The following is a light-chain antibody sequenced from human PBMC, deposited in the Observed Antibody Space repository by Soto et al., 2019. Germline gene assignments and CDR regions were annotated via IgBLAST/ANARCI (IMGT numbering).Light chain of an antibody. CDR3: QQLGDFLLT. Sequence: EIVLTQSPATLSLSPGERATLSCRASQSVSSYLAWYQQKPGQAPRLLIYDASNRATGIPARFSGSGSGTDFNLTIRSLEPEDFAVYYCQQLGDFLLTFGGGTKVEI. J-gene: IGKJ4*01. V-gene: IGKV3-11*01. CDR1: QSVSSY. CDR2: DAS.